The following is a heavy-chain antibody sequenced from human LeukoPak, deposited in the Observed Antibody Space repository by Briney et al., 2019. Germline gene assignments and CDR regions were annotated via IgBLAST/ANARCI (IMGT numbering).Heavy chain of an antibody. CDR2: INSDGSST. CDR3: ARERTTIVSGTTIGGY. Sequence: PGGSLRLSCAASGFTFSSYWMHWVRQAPGKGLVWVSRINSDGSSTSYADSVKGRFTISRDNAKNSLFLQMNSLTADDTALYYCARERTTIVSGTTIGGYWGQRTLVTVSS. CDR1: GFTFSSYW. V-gene: IGHV3-74*01. D-gene: IGHD2/OR15-2a*01. J-gene: IGHJ4*02.